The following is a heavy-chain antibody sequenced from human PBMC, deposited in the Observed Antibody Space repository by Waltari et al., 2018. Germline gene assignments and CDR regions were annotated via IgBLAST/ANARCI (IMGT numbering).Heavy chain of an antibody. CDR2: LYPAGNT. CDR1: SFNVSSYY. D-gene: IGHD3-10*01. Sequence: EVQLVESGEHLIQPGGSLRLSCAASSFNVSSYYMNWVRQAPGKGLELVSILYPAGNTYYADSVKGRFTFSRDNSKNTLYLQMNSLRAEDTAVYYCARGNTKYGMDVWGQGTTVTVSS. J-gene: IGHJ6*02. V-gene: IGHV3-53*01. CDR3: ARGNTKYGMDV.